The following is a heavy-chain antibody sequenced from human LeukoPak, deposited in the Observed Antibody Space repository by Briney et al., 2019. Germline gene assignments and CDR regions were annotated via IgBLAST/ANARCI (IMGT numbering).Heavy chain of an antibody. CDR2: ISAYNGNT. V-gene: IGHV1-18*01. D-gene: IGHD3-3*01. CDR3: ARITYDFWSGYYMPDDP. CDR1: GYTFTSYG. J-gene: IGHJ5*02. Sequence: ASVKVSCKASGYTFTSYGISWERQAPGQGLEWMGWISAYNGNTNYAQKLQGRVTMTTDTSTSTAYMDLRSLRSDDTAVYYCARITYDFWSGYYMPDDPWGQGTLVTVSS.